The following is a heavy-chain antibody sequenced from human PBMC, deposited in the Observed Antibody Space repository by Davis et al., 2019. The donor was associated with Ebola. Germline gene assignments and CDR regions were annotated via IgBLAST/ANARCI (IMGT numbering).Heavy chain of an antibody. D-gene: IGHD1-14*01. V-gene: IGHV4-34*01. CDR2: INHSGST. CDR1: GGSFSGYY. CDR3: ARGSGIPDY. J-gene: IGHJ4*02. Sequence: PGGSLRLSCAVYGGSFSGYYWSWIRQPPGKGLEWIGEINHSGSTNYNPSLKSRVTISVDTSKNQFSLKLSSVTAADTAVYYCARGSGIPDYWGQGTLVTVSS.